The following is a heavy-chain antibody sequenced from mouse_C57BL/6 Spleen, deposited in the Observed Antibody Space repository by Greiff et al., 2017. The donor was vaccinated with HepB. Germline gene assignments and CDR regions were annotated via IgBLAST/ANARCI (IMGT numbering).Heavy chain of an antibody. D-gene: IGHD3-1*01. CDR2: SRNKANDYTT. CDR1: GFTFSDFY. J-gene: IGHJ4*01. Sequence: EVQLMESGGGLVQSGRSLRLSCATSGFTFSDFYMEWVRQAPGKGLEWIAASRNKANDYTTEYSASVKGRFIVSRDTSQSILYLQMNALRAEDTPIYYCARDEGGARAMDYWGQGTSVTVSS. V-gene: IGHV7-1*01. CDR3: ARDEGGARAMDY.